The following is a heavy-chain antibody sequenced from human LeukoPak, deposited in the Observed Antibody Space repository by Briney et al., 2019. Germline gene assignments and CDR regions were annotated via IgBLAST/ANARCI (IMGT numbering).Heavy chain of an antibody. CDR1: GYTFASYY. Sequence: GASVTVSCKASGYTFASYYIHWVRQAPGQGLEWMAIINPSSGSTSYAQTFQGRVTMTRDTSTSTVSMELSSLRSEDTAVYYCARGGWTQAQPLDYWGQGTLVAVSS. D-gene: IGHD3/OR15-3a*01. CDR3: ARGGWTQAQPLDY. J-gene: IGHJ4*02. CDR2: INPSSGST. V-gene: IGHV1-46*01.